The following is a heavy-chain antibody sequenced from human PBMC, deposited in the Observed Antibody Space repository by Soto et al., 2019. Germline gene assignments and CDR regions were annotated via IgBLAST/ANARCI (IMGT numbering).Heavy chain of an antibody. CDR1: GFTFNSYG. CDR3: ARGGAARPDY. CDR2: ISFNSGTI. J-gene: IGHJ4*02. D-gene: IGHD6-6*01. Sequence: EVQLVESGGGLVQPGGSLRLSCAASGFTFNSYGMNWVRQAPGKGLAWVSYISFNSGTIQYADSVKGRFTIFRDNANSSLYLQLNSLRDEDTAVYYCARGGAARPDYWGQGTLVTVSS. V-gene: IGHV3-48*02.